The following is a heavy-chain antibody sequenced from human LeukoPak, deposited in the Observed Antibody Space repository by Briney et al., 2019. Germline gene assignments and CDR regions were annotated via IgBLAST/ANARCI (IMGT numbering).Heavy chain of an antibody. CDR3: AKVGYTWIQLSNWFDP. D-gene: IGHD5-18*01. J-gene: IGHJ5*02. Sequence: GGSLRLSCAASGFTFSSYAMSWDRQAPGKGLEWVSAISGSGGSTYYADSGKGRFTISRDNSKNTLYLQMNSLRAEDTAVYYCAKVGYTWIQLSNWFDPWGQGTLVTVSS. V-gene: IGHV3-23*01. CDR1: GFTFSSYA. CDR2: ISGSGGST.